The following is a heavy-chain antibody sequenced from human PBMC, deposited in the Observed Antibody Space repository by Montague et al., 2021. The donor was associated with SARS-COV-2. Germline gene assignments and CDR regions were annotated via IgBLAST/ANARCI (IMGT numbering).Heavy chain of an antibody. CDR3: ARVQGGNYYSAFDI. CDR2: ISYDGINK. CDR1: GFTFSTYA. Sequence: SLRLSCAASGFTFSTYAMHWVRQAPGKGLEWVAVISYDGINKYYADSVKGRFTISRDNSKNTLYLQMNSLRAEDTAVYYCARVQGGNYYSAFDIWGPGTMVTVSS. D-gene: IGHD1-26*01. J-gene: IGHJ3*02. V-gene: IGHV3-30*04.